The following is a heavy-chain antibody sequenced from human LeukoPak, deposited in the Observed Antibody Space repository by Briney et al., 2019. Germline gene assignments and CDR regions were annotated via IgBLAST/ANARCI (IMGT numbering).Heavy chain of an antibody. CDR2: NKANSGDT. Sequence: ASVKVSCKASGYSFTDYYIHWVRQAPGQGLEWMGWNKANSGDTNYAQKFKGRVTMTRDTSISTAYMELSSLRSDDTAVYFCAREAEGQPVDYWGQGTLVTVSS. J-gene: IGHJ4*02. CDR1: GYSFTDYY. D-gene: IGHD6-6*01. V-gene: IGHV1-2*02. CDR3: AREAEGQPVDY.